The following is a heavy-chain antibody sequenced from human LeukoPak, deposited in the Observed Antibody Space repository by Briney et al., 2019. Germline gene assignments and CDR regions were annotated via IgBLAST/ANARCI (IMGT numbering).Heavy chain of an antibody. CDR2: IRRKIYSETT. J-gene: IGHJ6*02. D-gene: IGHD3-10*01. CDR1: GFSFGEHA. CDR3: SRVINLVREGVLYFYYGRDV. V-gene: IGHV3-49*04. Sequence: RSLRLSCKTSGFSFGEHALSWVRQATAQGLGWVGFIRRKIYSETTEYAPSMKDTVTNSRDAYNNFACLQLMSAKSKDTAVYYCSRVINLVREGVLYFYYGRDVWGQGTTVIVSS.